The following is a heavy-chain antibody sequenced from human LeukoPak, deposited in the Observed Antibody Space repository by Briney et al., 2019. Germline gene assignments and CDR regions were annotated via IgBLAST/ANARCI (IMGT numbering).Heavy chain of an antibody. CDR3: ARQGGDYVGIDAFDI. CDR1: GYIFTHYW. Sequence: GESLKISCQGSGYIFTHYWIDWVRQMPGKGLEWVGIIYPSDTDTRYNPSPQGQVTISADKSISTAYLQWRSLKASDTAMYYCARQGGDYVGIDAFDIWGQGTMVTVSS. CDR2: IYPSDTDT. D-gene: IGHD4-17*01. J-gene: IGHJ3*02. V-gene: IGHV5-51*01.